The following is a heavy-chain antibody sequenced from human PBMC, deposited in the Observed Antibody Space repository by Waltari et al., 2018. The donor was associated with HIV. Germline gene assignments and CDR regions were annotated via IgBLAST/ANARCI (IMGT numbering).Heavy chain of an antibody. V-gene: IGHV7-4-1*02. Sequence: QVQLVQSGSELKKPGDSVKVSCKASGYTFSTYGVNWVRQAPGQGLEWMGWINTKNGNPTYGQGFTGRFVFSLDTSVSTTYLQINSLKAEDTAVYYCARTGIAGAGVYFQYWGQGTLVTVSS. D-gene: IGHD6-13*01. CDR1: GYTFSTYG. CDR3: ARTGIAGAGVYFQY. J-gene: IGHJ1*01. CDR2: INTKNGNP.